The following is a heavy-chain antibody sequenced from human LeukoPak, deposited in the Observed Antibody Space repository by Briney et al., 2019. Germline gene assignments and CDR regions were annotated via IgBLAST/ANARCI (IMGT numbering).Heavy chain of an antibody. CDR2: ISHDGSNK. CDR1: GFTFSSYA. CDR3: ARDGDVDTAMGSFSEY. V-gene: IGHV3-30-3*01. J-gene: IGHJ4*02. D-gene: IGHD5-18*01. Sequence: GRSLRLSCAASGFTFSSYAMHWVRQAPGKGLEWVAVISHDGSNKYYADSVKGRFTISRDNSKNTLYLQMNSLRAEDTAVYYCARDGDVDTAMGSFSEYWGQGTLVTVSS.